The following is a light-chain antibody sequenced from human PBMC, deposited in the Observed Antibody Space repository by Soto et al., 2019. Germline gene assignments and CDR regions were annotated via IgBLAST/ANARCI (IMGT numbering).Light chain of an antibody. V-gene: IGLV2-8*01. CDR3: SSYAGSNNLV. Sequence: QSALAQPASVSGSPGQSITISCSGTSSDIGYYNYVSWYQQHPGKAPRLVLYEVSRRPFGVPDRFSGSKSGNTASLTVSGLQAEDEADYYCSSYAGSNNLVFGGGTKLTVL. J-gene: IGLJ3*02. CDR1: SSDIGYYNY. CDR2: EVS.